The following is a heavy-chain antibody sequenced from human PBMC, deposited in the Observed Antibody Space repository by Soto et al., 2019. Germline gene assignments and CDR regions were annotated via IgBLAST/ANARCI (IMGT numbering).Heavy chain of an antibody. D-gene: IGHD1-26*01. V-gene: IGHV3-48*02. CDR2: ISSSSSTI. CDR1: GFTFSSYS. J-gene: IGHJ4*02. CDR3: AREGISRIVGAYIEFFDY. Sequence: GGSLRLSCAASGFTFSSYSMNWVRQAPGKGLEWVSYISSSSSTIYYADSVKGRFTISRDNAKNSLYLQMNSLRDEDTAVYYCAREGISRIVGAYIEFFDYWGQGTLVTVSS.